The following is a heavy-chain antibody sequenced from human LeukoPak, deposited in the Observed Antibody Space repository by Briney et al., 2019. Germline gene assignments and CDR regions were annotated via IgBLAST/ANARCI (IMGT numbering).Heavy chain of an antibody. J-gene: IGHJ2*01. V-gene: IGHV4-4*02. CDR1: GGYISSIHW. CDR2: VYHNGRT. CDR3: ARRYFDL. Sequence: SGTLSLTCAVSGGYISSIHWWSWVRQPPGKGLEWIGEVYHNGRTNYNPSLKSRVTISVDKSNNQFSLKLSSVTAADTAMYYCARRYFDLWGRGTLVTVSS.